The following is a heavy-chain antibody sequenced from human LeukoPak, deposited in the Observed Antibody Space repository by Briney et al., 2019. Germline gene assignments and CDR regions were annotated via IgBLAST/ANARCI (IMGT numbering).Heavy chain of an antibody. D-gene: IGHD5-18*01. CDR2: IYPGDSDT. Sequence: GESLKISCKGSGYSFTSYWIGWVRQLPGKGLEWMGIIYPGDSDTRYSPSFQGQVTISADKSISTAYLQWSSLKASDTAMYYCARPSRSGIQLWSPGAFDIWGQGTMVTVSS. V-gene: IGHV5-51*01. J-gene: IGHJ3*02. CDR3: ARPSRSGIQLWSPGAFDI. CDR1: GYSFTSYW.